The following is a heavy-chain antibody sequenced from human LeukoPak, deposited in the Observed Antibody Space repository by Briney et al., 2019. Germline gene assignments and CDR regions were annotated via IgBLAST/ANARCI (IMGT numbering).Heavy chain of an antibody. CDR1: GYTFTGYD. CDR2: MNPNSGNT. V-gene: IGHV1-8*01. Sequence: EASVKVSCKASGYTFTGYDINWVRQATGQGLEWMGWMNPNSGNTGYAQKFQGRVTITRNTSISTAYMELSSLRSEDTAVYYCARSEGRGFWSGYYMEAFDIWGQGTMVTVSS. CDR3: ARSEGRGFWSGYYMEAFDI. J-gene: IGHJ3*02. D-gene: IGHD3-3*01.